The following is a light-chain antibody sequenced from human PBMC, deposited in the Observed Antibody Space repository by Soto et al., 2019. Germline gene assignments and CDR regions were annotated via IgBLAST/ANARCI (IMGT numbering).Light chain of an antibody. J-gene: IGKJ2*01. CDR1: QSVSSD. V-gene: IGKV3-15*01. CDR3: QQYHNWPQT. Sequence: EIVMTQSPATLSVSPGERAALSCRASQSVSSDLAWYQRKPGQAPRLLMYGASTRATAIPARFSGSGSGTEFTLTISSLQSEDFALYYCQQYHNWPQTFGQGTNLEIK. CDR2: GAS.